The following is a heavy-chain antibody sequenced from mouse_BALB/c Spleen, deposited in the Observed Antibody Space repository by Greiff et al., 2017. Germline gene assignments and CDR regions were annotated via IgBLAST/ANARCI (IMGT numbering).Heavy chain of an antibody. CDR1: GFAFSSYD. D-gene: IGHD1-1*01. J-gene: IGHJ2*01. V-gene: IGHV5-12-1*01. CDR3: ARRSSSHFDY. Sequence: EVQGVESGGGLVKPGGSLKLSCAASGFAFSSYDMSWVRQTPEKRLEWVAYISSGGGSTYYPDTVKGRFTISRDNAKNTLYLQMSSLKSEDTAMYYCARRSSSHFDYWGQGTTLTVSS. CDR2: ISSGGGST.